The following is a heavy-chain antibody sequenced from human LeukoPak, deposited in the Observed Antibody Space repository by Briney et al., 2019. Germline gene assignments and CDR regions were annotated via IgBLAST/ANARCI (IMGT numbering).Heavy chain of an antibody. CDR2: MNPNSGNT. J-gene: IGHJ6*02. CDR1: GYTFSSYE. CDR3: ARGASYNGGEGFYFYGLDV. V-gene: IGHV1-8*01. Sequence: ASVKVSCKASGYTFSSYEINWVRQAPGQGLEWMGWMNPNSGNTDYAQKLQGRVTMTRDTSISTAYMELSSVACEDTAVYCCARGASYNGGEGFYFYGLDVWRHGTTVSVPS. D-gene: IGHD1-14*01.